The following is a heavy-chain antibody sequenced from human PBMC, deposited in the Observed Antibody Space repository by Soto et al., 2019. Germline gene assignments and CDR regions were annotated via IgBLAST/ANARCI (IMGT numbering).Heavy chain of an antibody. CDR1: GFTFSTYA. D-gene: IGHD2-2*01. V-gene: IGHV3-23*01. J-gene: IGHJ4*02. CDR3: AKGDCISINCSVRGFDY. Sequence: EVQLLESGGGLVQSGGSLRLSCAASGFTFSTYAMSWVRQAPGKGLEWVSGISGSGGSTYYADSVKGRFTISRDNSKNTLYLQMNSLRDEDTAVYYCAKGDCISINCSVRGFDYWGQGTLVTVSS. CDR2: ISGSGGST.